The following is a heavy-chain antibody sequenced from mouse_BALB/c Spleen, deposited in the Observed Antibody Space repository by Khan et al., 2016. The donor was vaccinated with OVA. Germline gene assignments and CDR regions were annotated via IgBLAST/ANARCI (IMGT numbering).Heavy chain of an antibody. D-gene: IGHD3-2*02. Sequence: QVQLQQSGAELVRPGASVKLSCKTSGYIFTSYWIHWVKQRPGRGLEWIARIYPGTDNTYYNEKFKDKATLTADKSSSTAYMQLSSLKSEDSDVYFCAREEALDHFDHWGQGTTLTVSS. CDR1: GYIFTSYW. V-gene: IGHV1S132*01. CDR2: IYPGTDNT. CDR3: AREEALDHFDH. J-gene: IGHJ2*01.